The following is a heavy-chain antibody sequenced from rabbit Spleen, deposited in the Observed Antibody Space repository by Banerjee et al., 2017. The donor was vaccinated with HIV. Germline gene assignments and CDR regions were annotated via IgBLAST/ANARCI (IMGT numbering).Heavy chain of an antibody. V-gene: IGHV1S40*01. CDR3: ARDTSSSFSSYGMDL. Sequence: QSLEESGGDLVKPGASLTLTCTASGFDFSSNVMCWVRQAPGKGLEWIACIDSGDGSTYYANWVIGRFTISKTSSTTVTLQMTRLTAADTATYFCARDTSSSFSSYGMDLWGPGTLVTVS. J-gene: IGHJ6*01. CDR2: IDSGDGST. D-gene: IGHD1-1*01. CDR1: GFDFSSNV.